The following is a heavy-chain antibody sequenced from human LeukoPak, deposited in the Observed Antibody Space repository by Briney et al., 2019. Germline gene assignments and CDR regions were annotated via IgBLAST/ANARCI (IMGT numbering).Heavy chain of an antibody. Sequence: GGSLRLSCAASGFTFSSYAMHWVRQAPGKGLEWVAVISYDGSNKYHADSVKGRFTISRDNSKNTLYLQMNSLRAEDTAVYYCAREVEYSAEYFQHWGQGPLVTVSS. D-gene: IGHD2-15*01. V-gene: IGHV3-30-3*01. CDR2: ISYDGSNK. CDR3: AREVEYSAEYFQH. J-gene: IGHJ1*01. CDR1: GFTFSSYA.